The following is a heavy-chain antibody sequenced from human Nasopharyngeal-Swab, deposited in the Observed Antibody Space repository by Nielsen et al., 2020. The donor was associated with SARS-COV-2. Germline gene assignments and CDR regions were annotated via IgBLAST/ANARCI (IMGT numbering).Heavy chain of an antibody. J-gene: IGHJ6*02. CDR3: ASSPLWFGEPEHGMDV. D-gene: IGHD3-10*01. V-gene: IGHV4-34*01. Sequence: WIRQPPGKGLEWIGEINHSGSTNYNPPLKSRVTISVDTSKNQFFLKLSSVTAADTAVYYCASSPLWFGEPEHGMDVWGQGTTVTVSS. CDR2: INHSGST.